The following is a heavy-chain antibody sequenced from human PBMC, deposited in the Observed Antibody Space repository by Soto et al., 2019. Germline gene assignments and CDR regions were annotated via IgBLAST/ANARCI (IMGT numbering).Heavy chain of an antibody. D-gene: IGHD3-10*01. CDR1: GGSVSSGSYY. J-gene: IGHJ6*02. CDR3: ARATMVREVSYGMDV. Sequence: QALTCTVSGGSVSSGSYYWSCIRQPPVKGLEWTWYIYYSGSTNYNPSIKSRVTISVDTSKNQFSLNLSSVTAADTAVYYCARATMVREVSYGMDVWGQGTTVTVSS. CDR2: IYYSGST. V-gene: IGHV4-61*01.